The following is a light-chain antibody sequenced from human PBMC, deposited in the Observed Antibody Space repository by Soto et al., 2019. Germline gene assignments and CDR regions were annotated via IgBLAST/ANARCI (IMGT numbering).Light chain of an antibody. Sequence: QSALTQPASVSGSPGQSITISCTGTSSDVGDYKYVSWYQQHPGKAPKLIIYEVSNRPSGISNRFSGSKSGNTASLTISGLQAEAEADYYCNSCTDTTSLIFGGGTKLTVL. CDR1: SSDVGDYKY. CDR2: EVS. V-gene: IGLV2-14*01. J-gene: IGLJ2*01. CDR3: NSCTDTTSLI.